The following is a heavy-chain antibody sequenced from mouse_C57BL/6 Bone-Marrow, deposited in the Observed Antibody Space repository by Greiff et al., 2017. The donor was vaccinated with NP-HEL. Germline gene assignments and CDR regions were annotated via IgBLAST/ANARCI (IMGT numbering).Heavy chain of an antibody. CDR2: IDPSDSYT. V-gene: IGHV1-69*01. CDR1: GYTFTSYW. CDR3: ARTGYGNYLFAY. D-gene: IGHD2-10*02. Sequence: QVQLQQPGAELVMPGASVKLSCKASGYTFTSYWMHWVKQRPGQGLEWIGEIDPSDSYTNYNQKFKGKSTLTVDKSSSTAYMQLSSLTSEDSAVYYCARTGYGNYLFAYWGQGTLVTVSA. J-gene: IGHJ3*01.